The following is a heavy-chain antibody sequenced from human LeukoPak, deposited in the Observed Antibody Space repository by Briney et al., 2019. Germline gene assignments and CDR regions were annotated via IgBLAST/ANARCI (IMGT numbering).Heavy chain of an antibody. CDR3: AKGHDYYDSSGYYLDYFDY. CDR2: ISGSGGST. V-gene: IGHV3-23*01. J-gene: IGHJ4*02. D-gene: IGHD3-22*01. CDR1: GFTFSDYY. Sequence: PGGSLRLSCAASGFTFSDYYMSWIRQAPGKGLEWVSAISGSGGSTYNADSVKGRFTISRDNSKNTLYLQMNSLRAEDTAVYYCAKGHDYYDSSGYYLDYFDYWSQGTLVTVSS.